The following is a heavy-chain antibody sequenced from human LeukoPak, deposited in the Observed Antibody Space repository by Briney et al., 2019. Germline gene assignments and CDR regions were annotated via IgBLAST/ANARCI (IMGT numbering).Heavy chain of an antibody. CDR2: ISSSSTYI. V-gene: IGHV3-21*01. J-gene: IGHJ6*03. CDR1: GFTFSNYG. D-gene: IGHD6-19*01. Sequence: PGGSLRLSCAASGFTFSNYGMNWVRQAPGKGLEWVSSISSSSTYIYYAGSVKGRFTISRDNAKNSLYLQMNSLRAEDTAVYYCAKSSGWNYYYYYMDVWGKGTTVIASS. CDR3: AKSSGWNYYYYYMDV.